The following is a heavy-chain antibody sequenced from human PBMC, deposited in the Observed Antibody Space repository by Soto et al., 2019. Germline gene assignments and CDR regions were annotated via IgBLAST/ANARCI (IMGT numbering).Heavy chain of an antibody. CDR3: ARREGYNWVMDV. CDR2: IIPIFGTA. V-gene: IGHV1-69*06. Sequence: GXSVEVSYRASGGTFSSYAISWVRQAPGQGLEWMGGIIPIFGTANYAQKFQGRVTITADKSTSTAYMELSSLRSEGTAVYYCARREGYNWVMDVWGQGTKVTVSS. D-gene: IGHD1-20*01. J-gene: IGHJ6*02. CDR1: GGTFSSYA.